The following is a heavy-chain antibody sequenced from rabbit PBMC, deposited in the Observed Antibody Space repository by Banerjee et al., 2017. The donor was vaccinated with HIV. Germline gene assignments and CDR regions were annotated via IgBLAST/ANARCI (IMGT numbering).Heavy chain of an antibody. Sequence: QSLAESGGGLVQPGASLTLTCTASGIDFSSYYMSWVRQAPGKGLEWIACIYGGDTWYASWAKGRFTISKSSSTTVTLQMTSLTAADTATYFCARDRDTGTVYYFDLWGPGTLVTVS. D-gene: IGHD7-1*01. CDR3: ARDRDTGTVYYFDL. CDR1: GIDFSSYY. CDR2: IYGGDT. J-gene: IGHJ6*01. V-gene: IGHV1S40*01.